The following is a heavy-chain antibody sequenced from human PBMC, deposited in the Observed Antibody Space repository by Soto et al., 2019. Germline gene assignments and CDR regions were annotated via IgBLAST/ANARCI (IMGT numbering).Heavy chain of an antibody. CDR1: GFTFSSYG. V-gene: IGHV3-33*01. CDR2: IWYDGSNK. D-gene: IGHD3-10*01. J-gene: IGHJ6*02. Sequence: GGSLRLSCAASGFTFSSYGMHWVRQAPGKGLEWVAVIWYDGSNKYYADSVKGRFTISRDNSKNTLYLQMNSLRAEDTAVYYCARERITMVRGVPLDYYYGMDVWGQGTTVTVSS. CDR3: ARERITMVRGVPLDYYYGMDV.